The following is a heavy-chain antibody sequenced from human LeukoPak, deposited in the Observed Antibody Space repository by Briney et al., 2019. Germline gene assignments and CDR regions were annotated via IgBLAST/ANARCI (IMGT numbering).Heavy chain of an antibody. CDR1: GGSISSGGYY. CDR3: ARGQNIVVVTAIQSEYFQH. V-gene: IGHV4-31*03. J-gene: IGHJ1*01. CDR2: IYYSGST. D-gene: IGHD2-21*02. Sequence: SETLSLTCTVSGGSISSGGYYWSWIRQHPGKGLEWIGYIYYSGSTYYNPSLKSRVTISVDTSKNQFSLKLSSVTAADTAVYYCARGQNIVVVTAIQSEYFQHWGRGTLVTVSS.